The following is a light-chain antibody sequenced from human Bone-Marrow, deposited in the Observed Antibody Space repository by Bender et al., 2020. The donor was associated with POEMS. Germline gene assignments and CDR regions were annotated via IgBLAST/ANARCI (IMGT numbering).Light chain of an antibody. CDR1: SSKFGSYP. CDR2: NNS. V-gene: IGLV1-44*01. CDR3: ATWDDSLNGWV. J-gene: IGLJ3*02. Sequence: QSVLTQPPSASGTPGQRVTISCSGSSSKFGSYPVNWYQQLPGAAPKLVIFNNSHRLSGVPDRFSGSNSGTSASLAISGLLSDDEADFYCATWDDSLNGWVFGGGTKLTVL.